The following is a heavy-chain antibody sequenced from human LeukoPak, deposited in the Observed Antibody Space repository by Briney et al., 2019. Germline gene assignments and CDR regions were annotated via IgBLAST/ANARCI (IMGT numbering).Heavy chain of an antibody. Sequence: ASVKVSCKASGYTFTSYDINWVRQATGRGLEWMGWMNPNSGNTGYAQKFQGRVTITRNTSISTAYMELSSLRSEETAVYYCARGGSYYDFWSGYLGYWGQGTLVTVFS. CDR1: GYTFTSYD. D-gene: IGHD3-3*01. CDR2: MNPNSGNT. V-gene: IGHV1-8*03. CDR3: ARGGSYYDFWSGYLGY. J-gene: IGHJ4*02.